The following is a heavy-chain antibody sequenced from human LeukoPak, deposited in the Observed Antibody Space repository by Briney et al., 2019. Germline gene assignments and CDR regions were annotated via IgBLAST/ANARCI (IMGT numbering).Heavy chain of an antibody. CDR3: AKDNLPIRYCSGGSCYFPAEYFQH. CDR2: ISGSGGST. D-gene: IGHD2-15*01. Sequence: GGSLRLSCAASGFTFSSYAVSWVRQAPGKGLEWVSAISGSGGSTYYADSVKGRFTISRDNSKNTLYLQMNSLRAEDTAVYYCAKDNLPIRYCSGGSCYFPAEYFQHWGQGTLVTVSS. CDR1: GFTFSSYA. V-gene: IGHV3-23*01. J-gene: IGHJ1*01.